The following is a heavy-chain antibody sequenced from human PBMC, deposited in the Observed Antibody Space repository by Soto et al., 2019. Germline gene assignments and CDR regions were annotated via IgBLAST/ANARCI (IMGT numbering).Heavy chain of an antibody. CDR3: NREQMVPGRYYYMDV. J-gene: IGHJ6*03. CDR1: GGSFSGYY. V-gene: IGHV4-34*01. CDR2: INHSGST. Sequence: SETLSLTCAVYGGSFSGYYWSWIRQPPGKGLEWIGEINHSGSTNYNPSLKSRVTISVDTSKNQFSLKLSSVTAADTAVYYCNREQMVPGRYYYMDVWGKGTTATVSS. D-gene: IGHD6-13*01.